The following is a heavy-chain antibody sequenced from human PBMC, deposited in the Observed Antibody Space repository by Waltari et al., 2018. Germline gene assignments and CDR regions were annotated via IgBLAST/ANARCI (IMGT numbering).Heavy chain of an antibody. CDR1: GYSISSGYY. CDR2: IYHSGST. V-gene: IGHV4-38-2*01. J-gene: IGHJ5*02. CDR3: ARPGGGWFDP. D-gene: IGHD3-10*01. Sequence: QVQLQESGPGLVKPSETLSLTCAVSGYSISSGYYWGWIRQPPGKGLEWIGSIYHSGSTYDNPSLKGRGTRSVDTSKDQFSLKLSSVTAADTAVYYCARPGGGWFDPWGQGTLVTVSS.